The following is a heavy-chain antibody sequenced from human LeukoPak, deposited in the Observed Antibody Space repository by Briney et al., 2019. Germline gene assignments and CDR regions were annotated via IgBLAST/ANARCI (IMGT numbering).Heavy chain of an antibody. J-gene: IGHJ4*02. D-gene: IGHD5-24*01. CDR3: ARGDGYNFFDY. V-gene: IGHV3-53*01. CDR2: VYVGGST. Sequence: GGSLRLSCAVSGFTVSSKYMTWVRQAPGKGLDWVSVVYVGGSTYYADSVEGRFTISRDISNNTLYLQMNSLRAEDTAVYYCARGDGYNFFDYWGQGTLVTVSS. CDR1: GFTVSSKY.